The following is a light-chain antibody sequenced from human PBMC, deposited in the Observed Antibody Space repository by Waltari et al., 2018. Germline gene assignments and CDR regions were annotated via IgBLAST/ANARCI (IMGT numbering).Light chain of an antibody. V-gene: IGKV1-5*03. CDR3: QQCNSYLLT. CDR1: QSIGSS. CDR2: EAS. J-gene: IGKJ4*01. Sequence: DIQMTQSPSTLSASVGDSVTITCRASQSIGSSLAWYQQKPGKAPKVVIYEASSLESGVPSRFSGSGSGTEFTLTISSLQPDDFATYYCQQCNSYLLTFGGGTKVEIK.